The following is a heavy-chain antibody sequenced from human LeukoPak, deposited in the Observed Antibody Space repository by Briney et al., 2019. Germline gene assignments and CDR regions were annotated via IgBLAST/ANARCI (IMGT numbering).Heavy chain of an antibody. CDR1: GGSISSGGYY. CDR3: ATRHIAAAGVDY. J-gene: IGHJ4*02. CDR2: IYYSGST. Sequence: SETLSLTCTVSGGSISSGGYYWSWIRQHPGKGLEWIGYIYYSGSTYYNPFLKSRVTISVDTSKNQFSLKLSSVTAADTAVYCCATRHIAAAGVDYWGQGTLVTVSS. V-gene: IGHV4-31*03. D-gene: IGHD6-13*01.